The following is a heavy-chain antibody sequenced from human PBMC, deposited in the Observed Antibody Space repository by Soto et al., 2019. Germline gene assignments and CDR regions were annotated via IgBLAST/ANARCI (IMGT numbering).Heavy chain of an antibody. J-gene: IGHJ4*02. CDR3: ARTLNEWLLGLD. Sequence: QVKLVQSGAEVKKPGASVKVSCKASGYTFTSYGISWVRKAPGQGLEWMGWISAYNGNTHYAQKFQGRVPMTTDTSTSTAYMELRSLRSDDTAVYYCARTLNEWLLGLDWGQGTLVTVSS. CDR2: ISAYNGNT. CDR1: GYTFTSYG. V-gene: IGHV1-18*01. D-gene: IGHD3-3*01.